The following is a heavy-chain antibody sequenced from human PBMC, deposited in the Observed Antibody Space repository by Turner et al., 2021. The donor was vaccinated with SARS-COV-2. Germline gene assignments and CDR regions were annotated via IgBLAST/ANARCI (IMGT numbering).Heavy chain of an antibody. D-gene: IGHD1-26*01. CDR1: GGSISSSSYY. Sequence: QLQLQESGPGLVKPSETLSLTCTVSGGSISSSSYYWGWIRQPPGKGLEWIGSIYYSGSTYYYPSLKSRVTISVDTSKNQFSLNLISVTAADTAVYYCARHQGSASGYDHGMNVWGQGTAVIVSS. J-gene: IGHJ6*02. CDR3: ARHQGSASGYDHGMNV. V-gene: IGHV4-39*01. CDR2: IYYSGST.